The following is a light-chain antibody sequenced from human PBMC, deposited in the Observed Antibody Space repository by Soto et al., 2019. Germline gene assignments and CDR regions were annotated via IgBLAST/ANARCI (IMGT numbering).Light chain of an antibody. CDR3: QQYSNWPPAIT. CDR1: ETISTN. CDR2: GSS. V-gene: IGKV3-15*01. Sequence: EIVLTQSPATLSVSPGERATLSCRATETISTNLAWFQRKPGEPPRLLIYGSSTRATGVPDRFSGSGSGTEFNLIISSLQSEDVALYYCQQYSNWPPAITFGQGHDWRL. J-gene: IGKJ5*01.